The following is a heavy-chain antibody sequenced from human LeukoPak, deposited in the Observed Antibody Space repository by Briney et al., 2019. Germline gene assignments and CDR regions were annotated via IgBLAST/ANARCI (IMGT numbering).Heavy chain of an antibody. V-gene: IGHV3-9*01. D-gene: IGHD3-16*02. CDR1: GFNFDDYS. CDR2: MSWNGDTI. Sequence: GGSLRLSCAVSGFNFDDYSMHCVRRPPGKGLEWVSGMSWNGDTIDYADSVKGRFTISRDNAKKTLYLQMNSLRVEDTAFYYCAKDGYNYYYMDVWGSGTTVTVSS. J-gene: IGHJ6*03. CDR3: AKDGYNYYYMDV.